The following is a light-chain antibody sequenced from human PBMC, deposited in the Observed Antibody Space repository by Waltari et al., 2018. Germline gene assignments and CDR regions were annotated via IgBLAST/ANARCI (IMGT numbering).Light chain of an antibody. CDR1: QSVSSN. J-gene: IGKJ2*01. CDR3: QQRGSWPRT. CDR2: DAS. Sequence: DIVLTQSPAPLSLSPGERATLSCRASQSVSSNLGWYQQKPGLAPRLLIFDASNRATGIPARFSGSGSGTDFTLTISSLEPEDFAVYYCQQRGSWPRTFGQGTKLEIK. V-gene: IGKV3-11*01.